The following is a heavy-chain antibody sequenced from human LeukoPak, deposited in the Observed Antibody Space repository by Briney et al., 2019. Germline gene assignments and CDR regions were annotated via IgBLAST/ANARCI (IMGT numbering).Heavy chain of an antibody. V-gene: IGHV3-9*01. Sequence: GGSLRLSCAASGFTFVDYAMHWVRHAPGKGLEWGSGISWNSGSIGYTDSVKGRFTISRDNAKNSLYLQMNSLRAEDTALYYCAKDWSLAASAFLDCWGEGTLVTVSS. D-gene: IGHD6-25*01. J-gene: IGHJ4*02. CDR1: GFTFVDYA. CDR2: ISWNSGSI. CDR3: AKDWSLAASAFLDC.